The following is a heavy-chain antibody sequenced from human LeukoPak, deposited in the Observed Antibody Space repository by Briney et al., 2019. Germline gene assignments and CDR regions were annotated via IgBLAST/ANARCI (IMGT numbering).Heavy chain of an antibody. J-gene: IGHJ3*02. Sequence: ASVKVSCKASGYTFTSYAMHWVRQAPGQRLEWMGWINAGNGNTKYSQKFQGRVTITRDTSAGTAYMELSSLRSEDTAVYYCAAPYYYDSSGIRGAFDIWGQGTMVTVSS. D-gene: IGHD3-22*01. CDR3: AAPYYYDSSGIRGAFDI. CDR1: GYTFTSYA. V-gene: IGHV1-3*01. CDR2: INAGNGNT.